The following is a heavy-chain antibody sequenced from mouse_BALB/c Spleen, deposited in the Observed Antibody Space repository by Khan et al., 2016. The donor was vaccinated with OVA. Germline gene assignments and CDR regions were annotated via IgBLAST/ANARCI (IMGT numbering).Heavy chain of an antibody. CDR2: ISSAGTYT. J-gene: IGHJ3*01. CDR1: GFTFSTFV. CDR3: ANGNYGWFAY. V-gene: IGHV5-9-1*01. D-gene: IGHD2-1*01. Sequence: EVELVESGGGLVKPGGSLKLSCAASGFTFSTFVMSWVRQTPEKRLEWVATISSAGTYTYYPDSVTGRFTISRDNAKNTLYVQMNSLRSEDTAMYYCANGNYGWFAYWGQGTLVTVSA.